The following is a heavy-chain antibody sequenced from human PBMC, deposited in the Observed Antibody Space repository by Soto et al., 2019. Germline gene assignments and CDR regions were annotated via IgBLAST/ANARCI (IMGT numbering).Heavy chain of an antibody. CDR3: ARITTTETTDLLYYYYMDV. J-gene: IGHJ6*03. CDR1: GGSISSYY. V-gene: IGHV4-59*01. CDR2: IYYSGST. Sequence: SETLSLTCTVSGGSISSYYWSWIRQPPGKGLEWIGYIYYSGSTNYNPSLKSRVTISVDTSKNQFSLKLSSVTAADTAVYYCARITTTETTDLLYYYYMDVWGKGTTVTVSS. D-gene: IGHD4-17*01.